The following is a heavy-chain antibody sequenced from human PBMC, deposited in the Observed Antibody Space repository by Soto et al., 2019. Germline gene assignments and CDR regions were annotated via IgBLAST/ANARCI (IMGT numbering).Heavy chain of an antibody. Sequence: SVKVSCKVSGSRFSNYVISWVQQAPGHGLEWLGRIIPIFNSTKYAQSFQGRVTITADKSTSTASLELSSLRSDDTAVYYCAREGRGKKAGYNGLVSLGYWGQGTLVTVSS. J-gene: IGHJ4*02. D-gene: IGHD2-2*02. CDR2: IIPIFNST. V-gene: IGHV1-69*06. CDR1: GSRFSNYV. CDR3: AREGRGKKAGYNGLVSLGY.